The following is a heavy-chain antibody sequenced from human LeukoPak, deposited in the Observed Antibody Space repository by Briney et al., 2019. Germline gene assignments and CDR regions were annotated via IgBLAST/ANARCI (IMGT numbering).Heavy chain of an antibody. Sequence: GGSLRLSCAASGFTFSSYWMHWVRQAPGKGLVWVSRINSDGSSTSYADSVQGRFTISRDNAKNTLYLQMNSLRAEDTAVYYCARGLLWFGELFYYWGQGTLVTVSS. CDR2: INSDGSST. D-gene: IGHD3-10*01. CDR1: GFTFSSYW. V-gene: IGHV3-74*01. CDR3: ARGLLWFGELFYY. J-gene: IGHJ4*02.